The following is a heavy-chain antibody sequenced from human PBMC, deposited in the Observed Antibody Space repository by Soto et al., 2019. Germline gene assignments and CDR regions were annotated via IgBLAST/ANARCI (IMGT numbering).Heavy chain of an antibody. Sequence: PSETLSLTCTVSGGSISSYYWSWIRQPPGKGLEWIGYIYYSGSTNYNPSLKSRVTISVDTSKNQFSLKLSSVTAADTAVYYCARHKPFDSSFFDCWGQGTLVTVSS. J-gene: IGHJ4*02. V-gene: IGHV4-59*08. CDR1: GGSISSYY. CDR2: IYYSGST. CDR3: ARHKPFDSSFFDC. D-gene: IGHD6-6*01.